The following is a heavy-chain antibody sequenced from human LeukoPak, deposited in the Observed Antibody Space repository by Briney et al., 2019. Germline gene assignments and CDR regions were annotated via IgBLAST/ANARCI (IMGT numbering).Heavy chain of an antibody. CDR2: INPSGGST. CDR3: ARAKYREDSSGYYVRAFDY. Sequence: ASVKVSCKASGYTFTSYYMHWVRQAPGQGLEWMGIINPSGGSTSYAQKFQGRVTMTRDTSTSTVYMELSSLRSGDTAVYYCARAKYREDSSGYYVRAFDYWGQGTLVTVSS. V-gene: IGHV1-46*01. J-gene: IGHJ4*02. D-gene: IGHD3-22*01. CDR1: GYTFTSYY.